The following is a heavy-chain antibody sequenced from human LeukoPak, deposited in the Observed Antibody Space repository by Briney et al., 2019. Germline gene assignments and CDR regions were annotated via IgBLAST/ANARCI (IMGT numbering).Heavy chain of an antibody. CDR3: ARGSSSWYLIFDY. J-gene: IGHJ4*02. CDR2: IYRTGSS. D-gene: IGHD6-13*01. V-gene: IGHV4-59*01. Sequence: PSETLSLTCTVSGDSMSENYWSWIRQPPGKRLEYIGFIYRTGSSNYNPSLKSRVTMSIDTSKNQFSLKLGSVTAADTAVYYCARGSSSWYLIFDYWGQGALVTVSS. CDR1: GDSMSENY.